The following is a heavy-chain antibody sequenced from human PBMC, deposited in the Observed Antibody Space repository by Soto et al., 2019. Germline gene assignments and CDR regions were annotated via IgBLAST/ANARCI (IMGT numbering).Heavy chain of an antibody. V-gene: IGHV4-39*01. CDR1: GGSITSSSHY. Sequence: PSETLSLTCTVSGGSITSSSHYWGWIRQPPGKGLECIGNIYYDGNTYYNPSLKSRVTISLDTSKNQFSLRLNSVTAVDTAVYFCARSCITPRLFMYPFDYWGQGTLVTVS. J-gene: IGHJ4*02. CDR2: IYYDGNT. CDR3: ARSCITPRLFMYPFDY. D-gene: IGHD3-10*01.